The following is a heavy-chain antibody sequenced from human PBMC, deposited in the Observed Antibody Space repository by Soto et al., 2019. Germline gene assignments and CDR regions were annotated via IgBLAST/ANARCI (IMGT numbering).Heavy chain of an antibody. CDR2: ISGSGGST. J-gene: IGHJ5*02. CDR1: GFTFSSYA. V-gene: IGHV3-23*01. CDR3: ANDPVVVPAARGYNWFDP. Sequence: EVQLLESGGGLVQPGGSLRLSCAASGFTFSSYAMSWVRQAPGKGLEWVSAISGSGGSTYYADSVKGRFTISRDNSKNTLYLQMNSLRAEDTAVNYCANDPVVVPAARGYNWFDPWGQGTLVTVSS. D-gene: IGHD2-2*01.